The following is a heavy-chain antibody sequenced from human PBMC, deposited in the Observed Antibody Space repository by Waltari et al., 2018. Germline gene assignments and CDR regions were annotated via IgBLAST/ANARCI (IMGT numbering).Heavy chain of an antibody. J-gene: IGHJ6*02. V-gene: IGHV4-38-2*01. CDR2: IYHSGST. CDR1: GYSISSGYY. D-gene: IGHD3-10*01. CDR3: ARLVPYGMDV. Sequence: QVQLQESGPGLVKPSETLSLTCAVSGYSISSGYYWGWIRQPPGKGLEWIGSIYHSGSTYYNPALKSGVTISVDTSKNQFSLKLSSVTAADTAVYYWARLVPYGMDVWGQGTTVTVSS.